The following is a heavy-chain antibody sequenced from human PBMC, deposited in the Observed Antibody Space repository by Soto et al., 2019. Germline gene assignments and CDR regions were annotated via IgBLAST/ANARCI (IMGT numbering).Heavy chain of an antibody. Sequence: GGSLRLSCAASGFTFSSYWMSWVRQAPGKGLEWVANIKQDGSEKYYVDSVKGRFTISRDNAKNSLYLQMNSLRAEDTAVYYCASSQIPYCSGGSCYLVTSYYYYMDVWGKGTTVTVSS. V-gene: IGHV3-7*01. D-gene: IGHD2-15*01. CDR3: ASSQIPYCSGGSCYLVTSYYYYMDV. CDR2: IKQDGSEK. J-gene: IGHJ6*03. CDR1: GFTFSSYW.